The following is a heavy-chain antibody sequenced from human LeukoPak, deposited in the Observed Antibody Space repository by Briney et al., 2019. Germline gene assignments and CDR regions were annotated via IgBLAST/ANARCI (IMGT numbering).Heavy chain of an antibody. D-gene: IGHD2-21*02. J-gene: IGHJ5*02. CDR1: GFAFSRYS. Sequence: GGSLRLSCAASGFAFSRYSMNWVRQAPGKGLEWVSCISSTSTYINYTDSVKGRFTISRDNAKNSLYLQMNSLGAEDTAVYYCATLVPTGGDFTYNLFDTWGQGTLVTVSS. CDR3: ATLVPTGGDFTYNLFDT. V-gene: IGHV3-21*06. CDR2: ISSTSTYI.